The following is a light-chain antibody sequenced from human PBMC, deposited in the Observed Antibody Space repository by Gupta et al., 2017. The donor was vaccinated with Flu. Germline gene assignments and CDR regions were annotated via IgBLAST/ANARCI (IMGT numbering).Light chain of an antibody. J-gene: IGLJ1*01. CDR3: SSYTSSSSYV. CDR2: DVS. V-gene: IGLV2-14*01. CDR1: STDVGGYNY. Sequence: QSALTQPAPVSGSPGQATPIPSTGTSTDVGGYNYVPWYQQHPGKAPKLMIYDVSNRPSGVSNRFSGSKSGNTASLTISGLQAEDEADYYCSSYTSSSSYVFGTGTKVTVL.